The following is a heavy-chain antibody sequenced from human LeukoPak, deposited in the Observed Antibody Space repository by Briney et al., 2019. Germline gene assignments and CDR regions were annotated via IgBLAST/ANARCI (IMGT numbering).Heavy chain of an antibody. Sequence: ASVKVSCKASGYTFTSYDINWVRQATGQGLEWMGWMNPNSGNTGYAQKFQGRVTITRNTSISTAYMELSSLRSEDTAVYYCARGTTLRQAPVWYWGQGALGTVSS. CDR2: MNPNSGNT. CDR1: GYTFTSYD. V-gene: IGHV1-8*03. CDR3: ARGTTLRQAPVWY. J-gene: IGHJ4*02. D-gene: IGHD3-16*01.